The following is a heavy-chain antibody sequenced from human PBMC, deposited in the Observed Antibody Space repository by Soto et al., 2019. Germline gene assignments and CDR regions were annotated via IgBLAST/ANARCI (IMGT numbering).Heavy chain of an antibody. CDR2: VSYDGGDK. Sequence: QVQLVESGGGVVQPGTSLRLSCEASGFTFSNYGMHWVRQAPGKGLAWVAVVSYDGGDKYYADSVKGRFSVSRDNSRYTVYLQMNSLRPEDTGVYYCARDSRIDVSYDASDIWGQGTKVTVSS. V-gene: IGHV3-30*03. CDR3: ARDSRIDVSYDASDI. D-gene: IGHD2-15*01. CDR1: GFTFSNYG. J-gene: IGHJ3*02.